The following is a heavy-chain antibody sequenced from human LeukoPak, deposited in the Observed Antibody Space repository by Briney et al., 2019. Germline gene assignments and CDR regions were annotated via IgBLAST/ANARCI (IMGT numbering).Heavy chain of an antibody. J-gene: IGHJ4*02. CDR1: GFTFNHYG. CDR3: ARDFSNTSGFKVVVDY. CDR2: ISAYSGDT. D-gene: IGHD3-22*01. V-gene: IGHV1-18*01. Sequence: ASVKVSCKASGFTFNHYGISWLRQAPGQGLEWMGWISAYSGDTKYTQMVQGRLTMTTDTSTSTAYMELRSLISDDTAVYYCARDFSNTSGFKVVVDYWGQGTLVTVSS.